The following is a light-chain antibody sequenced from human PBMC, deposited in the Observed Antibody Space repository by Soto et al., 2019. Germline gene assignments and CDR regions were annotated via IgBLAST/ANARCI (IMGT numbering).Light chain of an antibody. Sequence: VLPQSPDTLSLSPGDRATLSCRASQSVRSTFLAWYQQKPGQAPRLLIYGASNRAAGIPERFSGSASGTEFTLTISRLEPDDSAVYYCHQYNSWPRGTFGPGTKVEIK. CDR2: GAS. V-gene: IGKV3-20*01. CDR1: QSVRSTF. J-gene: IGKJ3*01. CDR3: HQYNSWPRGT.